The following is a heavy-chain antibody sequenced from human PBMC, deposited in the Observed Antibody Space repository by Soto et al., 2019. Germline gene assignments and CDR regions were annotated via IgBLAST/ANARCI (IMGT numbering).Heavy chain of an antibody. J-gene: IGHJ4*02. D-gene: IGHD4-17*01. V-gene: IGHV3-11*01. CDR3: ARDHGDYAQRLDY. CDR2: ISSSFSTI. CDR1: EFTFSGDY. Sequence: GGCVRLCGAAGEFTFSGDYRSWIRQAPGKGLDLVSYISSSFSTIYYADSVKGRFTISRDNAKNSLYLQMNSLRAEDTAVYYCARDHGDYAQRLDYWGQGTLVTVSS.